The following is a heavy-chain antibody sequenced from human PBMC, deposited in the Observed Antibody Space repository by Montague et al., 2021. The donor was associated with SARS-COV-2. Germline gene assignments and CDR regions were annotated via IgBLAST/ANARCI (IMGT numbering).Heavy chain of an antibody. CDR1: GLTFSDYG. Sequence: SLRLSCAASGLTFSDYGMGWVRQAPGRGLEWVATITPDGSEKDYVDSVKGRFTVSRDNAKNSLFLQMSSLRVEDTAVYYCARGDAAFCGQGTLVTVSS. J-gene: IGHJ4*02. V-gene: IGHV3-7*03. D-gene: IGHD2-21*01. CDR3: ARGDAAF. CDR2: ITPDGSEK.